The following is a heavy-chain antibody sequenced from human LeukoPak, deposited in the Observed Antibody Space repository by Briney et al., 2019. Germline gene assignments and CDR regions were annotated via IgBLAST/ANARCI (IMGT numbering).Heavy chain of an antibody. CDR3: AAGRAYFDY. CDR1: GGSFSGYY. Sequence: SETLSLTCAVYGGSFSGYYWSWVRQPPGMGLEWIGEINHSGSTNYNPSLKSRVTISVDTSKNQFSLKLSSVTAADTAVYYCAAGRAYFDYWGQGTLVTVSS. J-gene: IGHJ4*02. V-gene: IGHV4-34*01. CDR2: INHSGST. D-gene: IGHD3-10*01.